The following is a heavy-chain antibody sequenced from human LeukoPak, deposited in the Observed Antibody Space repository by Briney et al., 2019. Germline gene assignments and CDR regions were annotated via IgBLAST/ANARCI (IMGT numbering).Heavy chain of an antibody. J-gene: IGHJ4*02. D-gene: IGHD2-2*02. Sequence: GGSLRLSCAASGFTFSSYGMHWVRQAPGKGLEGGAVIWYDGSNKYYADSVKGRFTISRDNSKNTLYLQVNSLRAEDTAVYYCARLGPHCSSTSCYTSVDYWGQGTLVTVSS. CDR1: GFTFSSYG. CDR2: IWYDGSNK. CDR3: ARLGPHCSSTSCYTSVDY. V-gene: IGHV3-33*01.